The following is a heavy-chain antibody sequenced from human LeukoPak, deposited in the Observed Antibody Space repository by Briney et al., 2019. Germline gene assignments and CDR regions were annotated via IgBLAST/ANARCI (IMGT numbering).Heavy chain of an antibody. Sequence: QSSETLSLTCAVYGGSFSGYYWSWIRQPPGKGLEWIGEINHSGSTNYNPSLKSRVTISVDTSKNQFSLKLSSVTAADTAVYYCARGGGYDSSGYYGGDAFDIWGQGTMVTVSS. D-gene: IGHD3-22*01. CDR1: GGSFSGYY. V-gene: IGHV4-34*01. CDR2: INHSGST. CDR3: ARGGGYDSSGYYGGDAFDI. J-gene: IGHJ3*02.